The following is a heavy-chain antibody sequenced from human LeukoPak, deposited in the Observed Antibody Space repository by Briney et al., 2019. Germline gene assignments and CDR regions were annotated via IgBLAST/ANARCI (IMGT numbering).Heavy chain of an antibody. D-gene: IGHD6-19*01. CDR3: ARDSPYSSGWDYYYYGMDV. CDR2: IKQDGSEK. V-gene: IGHV3-7*01. CDR1: GFTVSSNY. Sequence: GGSLRLSCAASGFTVSSNYMSWVRQAPGKGLEWVANIKQDGSEKYYVDSVKGRFTISRDNAKNSLYLQMNSLRAEDTAVYYCARDSPYSSGWDYYYYGMDVWGQGTTVTVSS. J-gene: IGHJ6*02.